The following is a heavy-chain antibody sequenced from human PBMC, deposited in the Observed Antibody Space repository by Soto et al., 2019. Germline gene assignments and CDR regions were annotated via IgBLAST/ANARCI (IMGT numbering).Heavy chain of an antibody. V-gene: IGHV4-34*01. Sequence: SETLSLTCAVYGGSFSGYYWSWIRQPPGKGLEWIGEINHSGSTNYNPSLKSRVTISVDTSKNQFSLKLSSVTAADTAVYYCARGGGGYSYGYDYYYYYMDVWGKGTTVTVSS. CDR2: INHSGST. CDR1: GGSFSGYY. CDR3: ARGGGGYSYGYDYYYYYMDV. J-gene: IGHJ6*03. D-gene: IGHD5-18*01.